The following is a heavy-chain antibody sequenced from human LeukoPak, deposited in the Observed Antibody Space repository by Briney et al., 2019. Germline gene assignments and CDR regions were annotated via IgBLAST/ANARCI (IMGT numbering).Heavy chain of an antibody. CDR3: AKRNYFGAGTYSFDL. D-gene: IGHD3-10*01. CDR2: LTGSGGST. J-gene: IGHJ4*02. Sequence: GGSLRLSCTASGFTFSNFGMSWVRQAPGKGLEWVSHLTGSGGSTYYAGSVKGRFTISRDNSKNTLYLQMNSLRAEDTAVYYCAKRNYFGAGTYSFDLWGQGTLATVSS. V-gene: IGHV3-23*01. CDR1: GFTFSNFG.